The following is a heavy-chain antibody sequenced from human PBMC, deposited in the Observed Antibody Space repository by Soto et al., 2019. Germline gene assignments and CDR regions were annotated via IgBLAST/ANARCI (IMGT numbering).Heavy chain of an antibody. V-gene: IGHV3-30*18. CDR2: ISYDGSNK. CDR3: AKDSMKWLALDAFDI. CDR1: GFTFSSYG. Sequence: GSLRLSCAASGFTFSSYGMHWVRQAPGKGLEWVAVISYDGSNKYYADSVKGRFTISRDNSKNTLYLQMNSLRAEDTAVYYCAKDSMKWLALDAFDIWGQGTMVTVSS. D-gene: IGHD6-19*01. J-gene: IGHJ3*02.